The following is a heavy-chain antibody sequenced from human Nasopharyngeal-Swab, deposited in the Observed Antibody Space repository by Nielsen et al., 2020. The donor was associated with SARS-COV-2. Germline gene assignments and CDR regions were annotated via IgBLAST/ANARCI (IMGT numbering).Heavy chain of an antibody. D-gene: IGHD4-17*01. J-gene: IGHJ6*02. Sequence: ESLKISCAASGFTFSDYYMSWIRQPPGKGPEWIGEINHSGSTNYNPSLKSRVTISVDTSKNQFSLKLSSVTAADTAVYYCARVRRRNGDYPPYYYYYGMDVWGQGTTVTVSS. CDR2: INHSGST. CDR1: GFTFSDYY. CDR3: ARVRRRNGDYPPYYYYYGMDV. V-gene: IGHV4-34*01.